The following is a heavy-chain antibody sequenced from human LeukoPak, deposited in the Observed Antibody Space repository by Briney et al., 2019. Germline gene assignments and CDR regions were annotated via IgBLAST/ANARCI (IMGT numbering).Heavy chain of an antibody. CDR1: GGSISSYY. D-gene: IGHD2-2*01. J-gene: IGHJ4*02. CDR3: AGEPGSTSELFY. V-gene: IGHV4-59*01. CDR2: IYYSGST. Sequence: KPSETLSLTCTVSGGSISSYYWSWIRQPPGKGLEWIGYIYYSGSTNYNPSLKSRVTISVDTSKNQFSLKLSSVTAADPAVYYCAGEPGSTSELFYWGQGTLVTVSS.